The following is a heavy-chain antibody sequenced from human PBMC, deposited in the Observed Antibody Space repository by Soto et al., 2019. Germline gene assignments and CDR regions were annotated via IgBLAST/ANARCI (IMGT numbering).Heavy chain of an antibody. D-gene: IGHD6-13*01. CDR1: GITFSSFG. CDR3: AKGIGGQHLDRFDS. J-gene: IGHJ4*02. CDR2: ILYDGSNK. Sequence: QVQLVESGGGVVQPGGSLGLSCAASGITFSSFGMHWVRQAPGKGLEWVAVILYDGSNKYYADSVRGRFTISRDNSKNTLYLQMNSLRPEDTAVYYCAKGIGGQHLDRFDSWGQGTLVTVSS. V-gene: IGHV3-30*18.